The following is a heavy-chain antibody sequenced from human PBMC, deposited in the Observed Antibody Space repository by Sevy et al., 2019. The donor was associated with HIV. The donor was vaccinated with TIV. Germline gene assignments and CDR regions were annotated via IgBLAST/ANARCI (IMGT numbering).Heavy chain of an antibody. V-gene: IGHV1-69*13. D-gene: IGHD6-13*01. CDR2: IISIFGTT. Sequence: ASVKVSCKASGGTFSSYAISWVRQAPGQGLEWMGGIISIFGTTNYAQKFQGRVTITADESTGTAYMEVSSLRSEDTAVYYCARVGAAGLAGWFDPWGQGTLVTVSS. CDR1: GGTFSSYA. CDR3: ARVGAAGLAGWFDP. J-gene: IGHJ5*02.